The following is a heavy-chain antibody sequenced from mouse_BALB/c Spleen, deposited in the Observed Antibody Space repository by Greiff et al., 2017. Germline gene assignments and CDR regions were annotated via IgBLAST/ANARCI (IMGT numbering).Heavy chain of an antibody. CDR1: GYSITSCYS. Sequence: EVQLQQSGPDLVKPSQSLSLTCTVTGYSITSCYSWHWIRQFPGNKLEWMVYIHYSGSTNYNPSLKSRISITRDTSKNQFFLQLNSVTTEDTATYYYASQYGNPWYFDVWGAGTTVTVSS. V-gene: IGHV3-1*02. J-gene: IGHJ1*01. D-gene: IGHD2-10*02. CDR2: IHYSGST. CDR3: ASQYGNPWYFDV.